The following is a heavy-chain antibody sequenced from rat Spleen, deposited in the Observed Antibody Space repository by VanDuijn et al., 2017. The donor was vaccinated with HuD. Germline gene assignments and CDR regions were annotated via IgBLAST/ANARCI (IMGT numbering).Heavy chain of an antibody. CDR2: ISTSGGST. CDR3: ARQRHYWVYFDY. CDR1: GFTLSDHY. V-gene: IGHV5-25*01. D-gene: IGHD4-2*01. J-gene: IGHJ2*01. Sequence: EVQLVESDGGLVQPGRSLKLSCAASGFTLSDHYMSWVRQAPTKGLEWVATISTSGGSTYYGDSVKGRFTISRDDAKRTLFLQMDSLRSEDTATYYCARQRHYWVYFDYWGQGVMVTVSS.